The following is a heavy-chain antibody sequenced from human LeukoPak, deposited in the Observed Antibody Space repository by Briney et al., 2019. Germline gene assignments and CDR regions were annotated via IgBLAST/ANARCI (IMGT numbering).Heavy chain of an antibody. CDR3: ASPMWDTAIHDY. Sequence: PGGSLRLSCAASGFTFSSHWMHWVRQAPGKGLVWVSRINSDGSITSYADSVKGRFTISRDNAKDTPYLQMNSLRAEDAAVYYCASPMWDTAIHDYWGQGTLVTVSS. V-gene: IGHV3-74*01. CDR1: GFTFSSHW. J-gene: IGHJ4*02. CDR2: INSDGSIT. D-gene: IGHD5-18*01.